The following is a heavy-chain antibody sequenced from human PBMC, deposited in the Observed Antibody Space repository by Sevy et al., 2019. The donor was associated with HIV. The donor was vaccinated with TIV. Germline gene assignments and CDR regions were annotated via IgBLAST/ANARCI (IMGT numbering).Heavy chain of an antibody. Sequence: GGSLRLSCTASGFTFSSYAMYWVRQAPGKGLEWVAVISIDGNNKDYADSVKGRFTISRDNSKNTLYLQMNSLRAEDTAVYYGASHYYDSTGYYYPLDYWGQGTLVTVSS. CDR1: GFTFSSYA. V-gene: IGHV3-30*04. J-gene: IGHJ4*02. CDR2: ISIDGNNK. CDR3: ASHYYDSTGYYYPLDY. D-gene: IGHD3-22*01.